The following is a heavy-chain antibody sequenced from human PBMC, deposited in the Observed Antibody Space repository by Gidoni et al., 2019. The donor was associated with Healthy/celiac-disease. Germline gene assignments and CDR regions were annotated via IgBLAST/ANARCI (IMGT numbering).Heavy chain of an antibody. D-gene: IGHD6-19*01. Sequence: QVHLQASGPGLVKPSETLSLTCTVSGYSIRSGYYWGWIRQPPGKGLAWIGSIYHSGSTYYNPSLKSRVTISVDTSKNQCSLKLSSVTAADTAVYYCASSIAVAGTGYFDYWGQGTLVTVSS. CDR3: ASSIAVAGTGYFDY. J-gene: IGHJ4*02. CDR1: GYSIRSGYY. CDR2: IYHSGST. V-gene: IGHV4-38-2*02.